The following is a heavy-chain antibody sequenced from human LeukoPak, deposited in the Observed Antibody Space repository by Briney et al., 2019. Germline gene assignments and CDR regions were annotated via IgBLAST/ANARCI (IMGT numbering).Heavy chain of an antibody. V-gene: IGHV4-38-2*02. D-gene: IGHD6-19*01. CDR1: GYSISSGYY. J-gene: IGHJ4*02. CDR2: IYHSRST. CDR3: ASVLDSSGWNPLDY. Sequence: SETLSLTCTVSGYSISSGYYWGWIRQPPGKGLEWIGSIYHSRSTYYNPSLKSRVTISVDTSKNQFSLKLSSVTAADTAVYYCASVLDSSGWNPLDYWGQGTLITVSS.